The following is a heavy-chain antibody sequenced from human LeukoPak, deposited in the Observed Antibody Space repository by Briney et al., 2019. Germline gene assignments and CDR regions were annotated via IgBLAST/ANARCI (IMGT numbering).Heavy chain of an antibody. CDR1: GFTFSSYE. V-gene: IGHV3-48*03. Sequence: PGGSLRLSCAASGFTFSSYEMNWVRQAPGKGLEWVSYISSSGSTIYYAGAVKGRLTISRDNAKNSLYLQMNSLRAEDTAVYYCARDLGCCSTSCGPWGQGTLVTVSS. J-gene: IGHJ5*02. CDR3: ARDLGCCSTSCGP. CDR2: ISSSGSTI. D-gene: IGHD2-2*01.